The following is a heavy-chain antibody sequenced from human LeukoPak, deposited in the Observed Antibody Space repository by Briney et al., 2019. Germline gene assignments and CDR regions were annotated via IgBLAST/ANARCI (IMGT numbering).Heavy chain of an antibody. CDR3: ARGQPQRYNSDWYVNWFDP. D-gene: IGHD6-19*01. V-gene: IGHV4-59*01. J-gene: IGHJ5*02. CDR1: GASISSSY. Sequence: SETLSLTCTVSGASISSSYWSWIRQPPGKGLEWIGYIYYSGTTKYNPSLRSRVTISIDTSKNQFSLKVNSVTAADTAVYYCARGQPQRYNSDWYVNWFDPWGQGTLVSVSP. CDR2: IYYSGTT.